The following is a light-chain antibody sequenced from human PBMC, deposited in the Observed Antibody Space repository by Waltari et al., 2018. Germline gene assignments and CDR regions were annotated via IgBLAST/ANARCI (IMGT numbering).Light chain of an antibody. CDR1: QTISDY. Sequence: IQMTQSPPSLSAFVGDRVIITCRASQTISDYLNWYQQKPGKAPKLLIYAASSLQTGVPSRFSGSGSGTDFTLTISGLQPEDIATYYCQQSYSTWTFGQGTKVELK. V-gene: IGKV1-39*01. J-gene: IGKJ1*01. CDR3: QQSYSTWT. CDR2: AAS.